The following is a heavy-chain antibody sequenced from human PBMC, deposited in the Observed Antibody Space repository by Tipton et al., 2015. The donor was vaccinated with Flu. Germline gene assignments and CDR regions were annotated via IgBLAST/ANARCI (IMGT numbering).Heavy chain of an antibody. Sequence: GLVKPSETLSLTCSVSGVSVSTYYWTWIRQPPGKGLEWIGYLYSSGSSNYNPSLKSRVTISIDTSKNQFSLKLTSVTAADTAIYYCAGGDAYDSGGYHPFFAFWGQGNLVTISS. CDR2: LYSSGSS. CDR3: AGGDAYDSGGYHPFFAF. D-gene: IGHD3-22*01. J-gene: IGHJ4*02. V-gene: IGHV4-59*02. CDR1: GVSVSTYY.